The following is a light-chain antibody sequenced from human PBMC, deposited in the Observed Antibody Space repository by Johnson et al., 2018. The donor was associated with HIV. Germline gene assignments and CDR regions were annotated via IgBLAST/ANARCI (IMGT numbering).Light chain of an antibody. CDR1: SSNIGNNY. V-gene: IGLV1-51*02. CDR3: GTWDSSLSLYV. J-gene: IGLJ1*01. Sequence: QSVLTQPPSVSAAPGEKVTISCSGSSSNIGNNYVSWYQQLPGTAPKLLIYENNKRPSRIPDRFSGSKSGTSATLGIPGLQTGDEADYHCGTWDSSLSLYVFGTGTKVTVL. CDR2: ENN.